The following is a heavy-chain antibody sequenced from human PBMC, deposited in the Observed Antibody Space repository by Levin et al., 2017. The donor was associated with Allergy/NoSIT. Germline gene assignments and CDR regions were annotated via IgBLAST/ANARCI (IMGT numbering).Heavy chain of an antibody. D-gene: IGHD3-10*01. CDR3: ARAGGSGSYAYYYYYYYMDV. CDR1: GGSISSYY. V-gene: IGHV4-59*01. Sequence: SQTLSLTCTVSGGSISSYYWSWIRQPPGKGLEWIGYIYYSGSTNYNPSLKSRVTISVDTSKNQFSLKLSSVTAADTAVYYCARAGGSGSYAYYYYYYYMDVWGKGTTVTVSS. J-gene: IGHJ6*03. CDR2: IYYSGST.